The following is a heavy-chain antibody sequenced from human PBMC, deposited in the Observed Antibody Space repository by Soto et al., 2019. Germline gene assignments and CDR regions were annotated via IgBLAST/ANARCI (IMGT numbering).Heavy chain of an antibody. D-gene: IGHD5-18*01. CDR3: ARDLGGGYSSGFGYYYGMDV. CDR2: INPNSGGT. V-gene: IGHV1-2*02. J-gene: IGHJ6*02. CDR1: GYTFTGYY. Sequence: WASVKVSCKASGYTFTGYYMHWVRQAPGQGLEWMGWINPNSGGTNYAQKFQGRVTMTRDTSISTAYMELSRLRSDDTAVYYCARDLGGGYSSGFGYYYGMDVWGQGTTVTVSS.